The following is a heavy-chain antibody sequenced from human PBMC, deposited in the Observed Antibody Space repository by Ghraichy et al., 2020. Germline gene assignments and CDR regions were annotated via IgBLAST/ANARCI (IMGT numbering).Heavy chain of an antibody. CDR2: ISYDGSNK. CDR3: ARDPTTIFGVVMVYYYYGMDV. J-gene: IGHJ6*02. V-gene: IGHV3-30*04. CDR1: GFTFSSYA. Sequence: GGSLRLSCAASGFTFSSYAMHWVRQAPGKGLEWVAVISYDGSNKYYADSVKGRFTISRDNSKNTLYLQMNSLRAEDTAVYYCARDPTTIFGVVMVYYYYGMDVWGQGTTVTVSS. D-gene: IGHD3-3*01.